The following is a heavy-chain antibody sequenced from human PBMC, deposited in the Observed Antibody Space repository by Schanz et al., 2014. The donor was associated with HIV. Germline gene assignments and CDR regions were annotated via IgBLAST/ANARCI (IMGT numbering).Heavy chain of an antibody. CDR1: GGSIRLPAPS. CDR3: ARTYSYDDYWDY. D-gene: IGHD5-18*01. V-gene: IGHV4-30-2*01. CDR2: IYHSGST. Sequence: HLQLQESGSGLVQPSQTLPLTCAAPGGSIRLPAPSWSWIRQPPGTGLEWIGYIYHSGSTYSHPSLKSRVTISVDRSKNQYPLNLTSVTAAGTAVYYCARTYSYDDYWDYWGQGTLGSVSS. J-gene: IGHJ4*02.